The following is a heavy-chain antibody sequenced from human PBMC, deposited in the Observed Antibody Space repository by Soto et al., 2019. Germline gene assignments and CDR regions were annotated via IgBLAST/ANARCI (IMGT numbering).Heavy chain of an antibody. CDR1: GGSISSSSYY. V-gene: IGHV4-39*01. J-gene: IGHJ4*02. CDR3: AGTTWIQLWSTNFDY. Sequence: PSETLSLTCTVSGGSISSSSYYWGWIRQPPGKGLEWIGSIYYSGSTYYNPSLKSRVTISVDTSKNQFSLKLSSVTAADTAVYYCAGTTWIQLWSTNFDYWGQGTLVTVSS. D-gene: IGHD5-18*01. CDR2: IYYSGST.